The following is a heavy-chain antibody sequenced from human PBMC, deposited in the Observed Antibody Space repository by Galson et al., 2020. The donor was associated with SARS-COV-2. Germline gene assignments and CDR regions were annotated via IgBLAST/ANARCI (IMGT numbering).Heavy chain of an antibody. CDR1: GGSISSGGYY. V-gene: IGHV4-31*03. Sequence: SETLSLTCTVSGGSISSGGYYWSWIRQHPGKGLEWIGYIYYSGSTYYNPSLKSRVTISVDTSKNQFSLKLSSVTAADTAVYYCARDPHIRGIGFDYWGQGTLVTVSS. CDR3: ARDPHIRGIGFDY. CDR2: IYYSGST. J-gene: IGHJ4*02. D-gene: IGHD2-21*01.